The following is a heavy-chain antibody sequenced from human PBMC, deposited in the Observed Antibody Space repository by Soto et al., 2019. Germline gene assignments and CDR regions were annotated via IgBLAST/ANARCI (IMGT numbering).Heavy chain of an antibody. CDR3: ARAPLPNEFRIAAAVHYMDV. CDR1: GGSISSYY. CDR2: IYYSGST. Sequence: PSETLSLTCTVSGGSISSYYWSWIRQPPGKGLDWIGYIYYSGSTNYNPSLKSRVTISVDTSKNQFSLKLSSVTAADTAVYYCARAPLPNEFRIAAAVHYMDVWGKGTTVTVSS. J-gene: IGHJ6*03. D-gene: IGHD6-13*01. V-gene: IGHV4-59*01.